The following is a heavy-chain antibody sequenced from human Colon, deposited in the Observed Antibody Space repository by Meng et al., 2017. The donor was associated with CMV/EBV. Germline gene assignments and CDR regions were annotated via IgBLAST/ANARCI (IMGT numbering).Heavy chain of an antibody. CDR1: GVSISDIY. CDR2: IGGGAGVT. D-gene: IGHD2-15*01. CDR3: ARGRRDIGFDS. J-gene: IGHJ4*02. Sequence: ASGVSISDIYLGWVRQAPGEGLEWISYIGGGAGVTSYAVSLKGRFTISRDNARKSLYLQLASLRVEDTAIYYCARGRRDIGFDSWGQGALVTVSS. V-gene: IGHV3-11*01.